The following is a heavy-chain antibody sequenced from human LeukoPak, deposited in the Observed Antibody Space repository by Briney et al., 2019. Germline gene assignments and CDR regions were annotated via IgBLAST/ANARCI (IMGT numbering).Heavy chain of an antibody. CDR1: GCTFTGYY. V-gene: IGHV1-2*02. CDR3: ARDITPVYYDFWSGYSDYYYGMDV. D-gene: IGHD3-3*01. CDR2: INPNRGGT. Sequence: ASVKVSCKASGCTFTGYYMLWVRQAPGQGLEWMGWINPNRGGTNYAQKFQGRVTMTRDTSISTAYMELSRLRSDDTAVYYCARDITPVYYDFWSGYSDYYYGMDVWGQGTTVTVSS. J-gene: IGHJ6*02.